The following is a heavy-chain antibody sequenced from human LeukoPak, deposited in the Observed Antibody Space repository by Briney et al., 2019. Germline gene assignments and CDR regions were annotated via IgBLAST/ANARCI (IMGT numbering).Heavy chain of an antibody. CDR1: GGSISSSTYY. CDR3: ARGGRYYYDSSGYFDY. Sequence: SDTLSLTCTVSGGSISSSTYYWGWIRQPPGMGLEWIGNIYYSGSTYYNPSLKSRVTISIDTSKNQFSLRLSSVTAADTAVYYCARGGRYYYDSSGYFDYWGQGTLVTVSS. D-gene: IGHD3-22*01. J-gene: IGHJ4*02. V-gene: IGHV4-39*01. CDR2: IYYSGST.